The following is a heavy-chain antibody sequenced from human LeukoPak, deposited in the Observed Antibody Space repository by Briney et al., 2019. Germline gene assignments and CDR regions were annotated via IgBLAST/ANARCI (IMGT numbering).Heavy chain of an antibody. CDR1: GGSISSRSYY. J-gene: IGHJ5*02. CDR2: FHYSGST. Sequence: SETLSLTCPVSGGSISSRSYYWGWMRQPPGKGLERIGSFHYSGSTYYNPSLKSRVTLSVDKSKNQFSLQLNSVTPEDTAVYYCARNVRLGSGELSFAPFKNWFDPWGQGTLVTVSS. V-gene: IGHV4-39*07. D-gene: IGHD3-16*02. CDR3: ARNVRLGSGELSFAPFKNWFDP.